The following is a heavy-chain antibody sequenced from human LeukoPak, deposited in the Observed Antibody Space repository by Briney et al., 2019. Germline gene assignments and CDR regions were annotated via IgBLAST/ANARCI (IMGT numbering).Heavy chain of an antibody. Sequence: GGSLRLSCAASGFTFSSYAMSWVRQAPGKGLEWVSAISGSGGSTYYADSVKGRFTISRDNSKNTLYLQMNSLRAEDTAVYYCAKEYYDYVWGSYRYARAFDIWGQGTMVTVSS. CDR3: AKEYYDYVWGSYRYARAFDI. D-gene: IGHD3-16*02. CDR1: GFTFSSYA. V-gene: IGHV3-23*01. CDR2: ISGSGGST. J-gene: IGHJ3*02.